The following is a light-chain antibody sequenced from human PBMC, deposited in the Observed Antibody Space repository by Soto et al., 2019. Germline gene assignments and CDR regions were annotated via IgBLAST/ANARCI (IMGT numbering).Light chain of an antibody. V-gene: IGKV1-27*01. CDR1: QGISKY. CDR2: AAS. J-gene: IGKJ2*01. Sequence: DIQMTQSPSSLSASVGDRVTITCRASQGISKYLAWYQQKPGKVPKLLIYAASTLQSGVPSRFSGSGSGTDFTLTISGLQPEDVATYYCEKYNSAPPGYTFGQGTKLEIK. CDR3: EKYNSAPPGYT.